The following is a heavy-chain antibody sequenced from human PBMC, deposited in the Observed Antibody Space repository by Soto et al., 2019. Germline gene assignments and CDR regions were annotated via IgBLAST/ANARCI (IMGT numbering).Heavy chain of an antibody. D-gene: IGHD5-12*01. CDR3: ARGAYSGYEYNWFDP. Sequence: SETLSLTCTVSGGSISSYYWSWIRQPPGKGLEWIGYIYYSGSTNYTPSLKSRLTISLDTSKNQFSLKLSSVTAADTAVYYCARGAYSGYEYNWFDPWGQGTLVT. J-gene: IGHJ5*02. V-gene: IGHV4-59*08. CDR1: GGSISSYY. CDR2: IYYSGST.